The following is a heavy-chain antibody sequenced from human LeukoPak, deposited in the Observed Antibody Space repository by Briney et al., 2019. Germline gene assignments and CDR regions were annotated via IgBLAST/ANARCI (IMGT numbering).Heavy chain of an antibody. Sequence: ASVKVSCKASGYTFTGYYMHWVRQAPGQGLEWMGWINPNSGGTNYAQKFQGRVTMTRDTSISTAYMELSRLRSDDTAVYYCARVPGRYYKHFDYWGQGTLVTVSS. V-gene: IGHV1-2*02. CDR3: ARVPGRYYKHFDY. D-gene: IGHD3-10*01. CDR1: GYTFTGYY. J-gene: IGHJ4*02. CDR2: INPNSGGT.